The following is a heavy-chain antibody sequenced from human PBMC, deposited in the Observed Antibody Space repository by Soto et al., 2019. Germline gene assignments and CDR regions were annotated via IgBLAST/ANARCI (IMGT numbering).Heavy chain of an antibody. D-gene: IGHD2-21*02. CDR2: IYYSGST. V-gene: IGHV4-31*03. J-gene: IGHJ4*02. CDR3: ARVGQAYCGGDCRYYFDY. CDR1: GGSISSGGYY. Sequence: QVQLQESGPGLVKPSQTLSLTCTVSGGSISSGGYYWSWIGQHPGKGLEWIGYIYYSGSTYYNPSLKSRVTISVDTSKNQFSLKLSSVTAADTAVYYCARVGQAYCGGDCRYYFDYWGQGTPVTVSS.